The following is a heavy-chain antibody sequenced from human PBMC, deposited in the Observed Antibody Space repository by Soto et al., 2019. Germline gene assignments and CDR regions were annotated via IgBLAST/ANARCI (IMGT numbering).Heavy chain of an antibody. J-gene: IGHJ5*02. D-gene: IGHD3-3*02. V-gene: IGHV2-5*02. Sequence: SGPTLVNPTHTLTLTCTFSGFSLSTSGVGVGWIRQPPGKALEWLALIYWDDDKRYSPSLKSRLTITKDTSKNQVVLTMTNMDPVDAAEYYCALLNLAGPTRTGWFDPWGQGTLVPVCS. CDR2: IYWDDDK. CDR3: ALLNLAGPTRTGWFDP. CDR1: GFSLSTSGVG.